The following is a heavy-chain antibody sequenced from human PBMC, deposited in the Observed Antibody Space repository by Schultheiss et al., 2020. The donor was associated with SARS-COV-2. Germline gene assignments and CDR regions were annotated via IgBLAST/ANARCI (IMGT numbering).Heavy chain of an antibody. J-gene: IGHJ4*02. CDR3: TTDHYYGSGSYVY. D-gene: IGHD3-10*01. Sequence: SETLSLTCTVSGGSISSYYWSWIRQPPGKGLEWIGYIYYSGSTNYNPSLKSRVTISVDTSKNQFSLKLSSVTAADTAVYYCTTDHYYGSGSYVYWGQGTLVTVSS. CDR1: GGSISSYY. CDR2: IYYSGST. V-gene: IGHV4-59*01.